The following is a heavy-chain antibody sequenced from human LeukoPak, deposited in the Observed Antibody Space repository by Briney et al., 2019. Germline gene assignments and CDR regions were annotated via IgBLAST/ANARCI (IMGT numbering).Heavy chain of an antibody. CDR2: ISSSSSYI. V-gene: IGHV3-21*01. D-gene: IGHD1-26*01. Sequence: GGSLRLSCAASGITFSRYGMSWVRQAPGKGLEWVSSISSSSSYIYYADSVKGRFTISRDNAKNSLYLQMDSLGPEDTAVYYCARDPYSGNYGNDYYYYMDVWGKGTTVTISS. CDR1: GITFSRYG. CDR3: ARDPYSGNYGNDYYYYMDV. J-gene: IGHJ6*03.